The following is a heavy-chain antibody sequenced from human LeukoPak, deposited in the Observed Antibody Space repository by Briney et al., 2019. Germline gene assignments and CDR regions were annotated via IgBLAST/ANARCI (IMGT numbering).Heavy chain of an antibody. CDR2: INPNSGGA. D-gene: IGHD3-3*01. V-gene: IGHV1-2*02. CDR3: AREARDYDFWSGYRIFGY. CDR1: GYTFTGYY. J-gene: IGHJ4*02. Sequence: ASVKVSCKASGYTFTGYYMHWVRQAPGQGLEWMGWINPNSGGANYAQKFQGRVTMTRDTSISTAYMELSRLRSDDTAVYYCAREARDYDFWSGYRIFGYWGQGTLVTVSS.